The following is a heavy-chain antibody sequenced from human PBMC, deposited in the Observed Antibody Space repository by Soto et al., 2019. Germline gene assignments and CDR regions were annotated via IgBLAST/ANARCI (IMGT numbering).Heavy chain of an antibody. CDR1: GGSITSGSYY. D-gene: IGHD6-25*01. J-gene: IGHJ5*01. Sequence: PSETLSLTCSVSGGSITSGSYYWGWIRQPPGKGLEWIGSIYSSGYTYYSPSLKSRVTVSVDTSKNQVSLNLTSVTTADTAVYYCARHSHRLTWLDSWGQETLVTVSS. V-gene: IGHV4-39*01. CDR2: IYSSGYT. CDR3: ARHSHRLTWLDS.